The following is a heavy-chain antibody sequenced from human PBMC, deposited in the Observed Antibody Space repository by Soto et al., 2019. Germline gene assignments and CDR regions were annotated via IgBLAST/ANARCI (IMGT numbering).Heavy chain of an antibody. CDR1: GGTFSSYT. Sequence: QVQLVQSGAEVKKPGSSVKVSCKASGGTFSSYTISWVRQAPGQGLEWMGRIIPILGIANYAQKFQGRVXMXAXXSTSTADMELSSLRAEDTAVYYCARDRRSSSWFDYWGQGTLVTVSS. V-gene: IGHV1-69*08. D-gene: IGHD6-13*01. J-gene: IGHJ4*02. CDR3: ARDRRSSSWFDY. CDR2: IIPILGIA.